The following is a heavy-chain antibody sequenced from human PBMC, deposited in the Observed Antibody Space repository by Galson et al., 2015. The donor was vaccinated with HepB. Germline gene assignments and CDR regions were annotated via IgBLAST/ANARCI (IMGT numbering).Heavy chain of an antibody. D-gene: IGHD1-26*01. Sequence: SLRLSCAASGFTFSSYAMHWVRQAPGKGLEWVAVISYDGSNKYYADSVKGRFTISRDNSKNTLYLQMNSLRAEDTAAYYCARSLIVGATSDYWGQGTLVTVSS. CDR3: ARSLIVGATSDY. V-gene: IGHV3-30-3*01. CDR1: GFTFSSYA. CDR2: ISYDGSNK. J-gene: IGHJ4*02.